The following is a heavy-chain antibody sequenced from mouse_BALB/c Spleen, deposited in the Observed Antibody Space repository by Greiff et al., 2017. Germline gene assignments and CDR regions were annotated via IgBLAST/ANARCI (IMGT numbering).Heavy chain of an antibody. D-gene: IGHD1-1*02. CDR3: ARGGGYDAMDY. CDR2: ISDGGSYT. Sequence: EVMLVESGGGLVKPGGSLKLSCAASGFTFSDYYMYWVRQTPEKRLEWVATISDGGSYTYYPDSVKGRFTISRDNAKNTLYLQMSSLRSEDTAMYYWARGGGYDAMDYWGQGTSVTVSS. J-gene: IGHJ4*01. CDR1: GFTFSDYY. V-gene: IGHV5-4*02.